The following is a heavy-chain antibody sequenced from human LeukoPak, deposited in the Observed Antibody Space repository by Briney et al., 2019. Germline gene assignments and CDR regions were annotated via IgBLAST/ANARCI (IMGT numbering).Heavy chain of an antibody. J-gene: IGHJ4*02. CDR3: ASSGGNSVAAQFDY. CDR1: GFTVSSNY. D-gene: IGHD4-23*01. CDR2: IYSGGST. Sequence: GGSLRLSCAASGFTVSSNYMSWVRQAPGKGLELVSVIYSGGSTYYADSVKGRFTISRDNSKNTLYLQMNSLRAEDTAVYYCASSGGNSVAAQFDYWGQGTLVTVSS. V-gene: IGHV3-66*01.